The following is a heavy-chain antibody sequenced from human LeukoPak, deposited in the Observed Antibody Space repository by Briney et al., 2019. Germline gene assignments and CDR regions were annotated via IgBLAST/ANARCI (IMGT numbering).Heavy chain of an antibody. V-gene: IGHV4-59*01. CDR3: ARAEKAVTGTLDY. CDR2: MYNRGST. J-gene: IGHJ4*02. D-gene: IGHD6-19*01. CDR1: GDSISNYY. Sequence: SETLSLTCTVSGDSISNYYWSWIRQSPGKKLEWIGYMYNRGSTIYNPSLKSRVTISTGTSKNQFSLRLTSVTAADTAVYYCARAEKAVTGTLDYWGQGTLITVSS.